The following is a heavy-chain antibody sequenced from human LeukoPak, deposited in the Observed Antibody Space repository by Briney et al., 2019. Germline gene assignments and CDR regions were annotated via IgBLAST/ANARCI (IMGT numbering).Heavy chain of an antibody. V-gene: IGHV1-69*05. D-gene: IGHD3-22*01. CDR3: AIRQGRITMIGGAFDY. CDR2: IIPIFGTA. Sequence: ASVKVSCKASGGTFSSYAISWVRQAPGQGLEWMGGIIPIFGTANYAQKFQGRITITTDESTSTAYMELSSLRSEDTAVYYCAIRQGRITMIGGAFDYWGQGTLVTVSS. J-gene: IGHJ4*02. CDR1: GGTFSSYA.